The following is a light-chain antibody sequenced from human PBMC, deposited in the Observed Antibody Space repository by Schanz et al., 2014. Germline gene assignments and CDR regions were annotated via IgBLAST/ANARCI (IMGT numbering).Light chain of an antibody. CDR1: QSVSSSY. CDR3: QQYGSSLMYT. CDR2: DAS. Sequence: EIVLTQSPGTLSLSPGERATLSCRASQSVSSSYLAWYQQKPGQAPRLLIYDASNRATGIPARFSGSGSGTDFTLTISRLEPEDFAVYYCQQYGSSLMYTFGQGTKVEIK. V-gene: IGKV3-20*01. J-gene: IGKJ2*01.